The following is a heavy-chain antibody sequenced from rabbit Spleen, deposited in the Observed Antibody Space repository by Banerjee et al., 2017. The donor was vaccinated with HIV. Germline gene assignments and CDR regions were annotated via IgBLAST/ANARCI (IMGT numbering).Heavy chain of an antibody. V-gene: IGHV1S45*01. Sequence: QEQLVESGGGLVQPEGSLTLTCTASGFSFSSSYYLCWVRQAPGKGLEWIGCIYNGDGSTYYASWAKGRFTISKTSSTTVTLKMTSLTAADAATYFCARDAGRGDYIDGVFNLWGPGTLVTVS. CDR2: IYNGDGST. D-gene: IGHD8-1*01. CDR1: GFSFSSSYY. J-gene: IGHJ4*01. CDR3: ARDAGRGDYIDGVFNL.